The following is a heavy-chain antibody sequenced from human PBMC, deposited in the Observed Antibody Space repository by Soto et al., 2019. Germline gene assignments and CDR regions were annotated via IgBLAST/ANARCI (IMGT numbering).Heavy chain of an antibody. J-gene: IGHJ6*02. V-gene: IGHV3-48*02. CDR1: GFTFGSTI. Sequence: PGGSLRLSCAVSGFTFGSTIMTWVRQSPGKGLEWISYISKSSSTRYYADSVKGRFTISRDNAKNELYPQMNSLRDEDTAVYYCARQPRPATGNSYYSGLDVWGLGTTVTVSS. D-gene: IGHD6-13*01. CDR3: ARQPRPATGNSYYSGLDV. CDR2: ISKSSSTR.